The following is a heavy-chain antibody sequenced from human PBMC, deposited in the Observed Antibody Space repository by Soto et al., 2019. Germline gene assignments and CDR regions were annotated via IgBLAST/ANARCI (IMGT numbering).Heavy chain of an antibody. CDR3: ATAAADY. CDR1: GYTLTELS. Sequence: ASVKVSCKVSGYTLTELSMHCVRQAPGKVLEWIGVFDREDGXAXXXXXXXXXXXXAXGAXXETXXXXXGXXXXEDTAVYYCATAAADYWGQGTLVTVSS. J-gene: IGHJ4*02. V-gene: IGHV1-24*01. CDR2: FDREDGXA. D-gene: IGHD3-10*01.